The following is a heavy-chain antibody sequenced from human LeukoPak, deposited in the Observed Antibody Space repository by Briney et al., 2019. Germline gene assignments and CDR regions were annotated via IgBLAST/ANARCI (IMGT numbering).Heavy chain of an antibody. CDR3: AKDRVYYYDSSGCFRPLGGFDY. D-gene: IGHD3-22*01. J-gene: IGHJ4*02. CDR1: GFTFSSYA. Sequence: GGSLRLSCAASGFTFSSYAMSWVRQAPGKGLEWVSAISGSGGSTYYADSVKGRFTISRDNSKNTLYLQMNSLRAEDTAVYYCAKDRVYYYDSSGCFRPLGGFDYWGQGTLVTVSS. V-gene: IGHV3-23*01. CDR2: ISGSGGST.